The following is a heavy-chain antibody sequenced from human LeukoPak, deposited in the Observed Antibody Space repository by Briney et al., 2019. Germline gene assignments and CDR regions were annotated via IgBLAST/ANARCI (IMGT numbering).Heavy chain of an antibody. CDR2: ISSSSSYI. V-gene: IGHV3-21*01. Sequence: GGSLNLSCAASGFTVSSNYMNWVGQAPGKGLEWVSSISSSSSYIYCADSVKGRFTISRDNAKNSLYLQMNSLRAEDTAVYYCARDGEQDRGGYDFWSGYFPYYYYYYMDVWGKGTTVTVSS. D-gene: IGHD3-3*01. CDR3: ARDGEQDRGGYDFWSGYFPYYYYYYMDV. J-gene: IGHJ6*03. CDR1: GFTVSSNY.